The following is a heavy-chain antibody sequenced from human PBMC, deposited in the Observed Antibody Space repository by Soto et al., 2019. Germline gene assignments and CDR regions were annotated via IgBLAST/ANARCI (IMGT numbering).Heavy chain of an antibody. J-gene: IGHJ4*02. V-gene: IGHV3-30*04. CDR1: GFTFSSYA. D-gene: IGHD5-12*01. Sequence: GGSLRLSCAASGFTFSSYAMHWVRQAPGKGLEWVAVISYDGSNKYYADSVKGRFTISRDNSKNTLYLQMNSLRAEDTAVYYCARGRTIRRDGYNCVYYLGQGTLVTVSS. CDR2: ISYDGSNK. CDR3: ARGRTIRRDGYNCVYY.